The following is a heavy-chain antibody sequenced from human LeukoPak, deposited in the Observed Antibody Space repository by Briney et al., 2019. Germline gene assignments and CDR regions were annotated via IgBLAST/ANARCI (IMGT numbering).Heavy chain of an antibody. V-gene: IGHV3-64D*06. J-gene: IGHJ4*02. CDR1: GFTFSTYD. Sequence: QPGGSLRLSCSVSGFTFSTYDMHWVRQAPGKGLEYVSAISSNGDNTYYADSVKGRFTISRDNSKSTLYLQMSSLRADDTAVYYCVRGTGYWGQATLVTVSS. CDR2: ISSNGDNT. CDR3: VRGTGY.